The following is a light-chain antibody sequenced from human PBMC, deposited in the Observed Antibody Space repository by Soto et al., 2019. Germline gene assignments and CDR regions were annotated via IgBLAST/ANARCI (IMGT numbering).Light chain of an antibody. J-gene: IGKJ3*01. CDR1: QTVSSNY. Sequence: EIALTQSPGTLSLSPGERSTLSCRASQTVSSNYLAWYQQKADQAPRLLIYGASSRATGIPDRFSGSGSGTDFTLTISRLEPEDFAVNYCQQYGYSPFTFGPGTKVDIK. CDR2: GAS. CDR3: QQYGYSPFT. V-gene: IGKV3-20*01.